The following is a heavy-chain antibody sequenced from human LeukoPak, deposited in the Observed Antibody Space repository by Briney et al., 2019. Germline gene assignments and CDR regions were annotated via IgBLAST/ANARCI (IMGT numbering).Heavy chain of an antibody. CDR3: AHGGYCSGGSCYSGSEFDY. CDR2: IYYSGST. Sequence: SETLSLTCTVSGGSISSSSYYWGWIRQPPGKGLEWIGRIYYSGSTYYNPSLKSRVTISVDTSKNQFSLKLSSVTAADTAVYYCAHGGYCSGGSCYSGSEFDYWGQGTLVTVSS. V-gene: IGHV4-39*01. J-gene: IGHJ4*02. D-gene: IGHD2-15*01. CDR1: GGSISSSSYY.